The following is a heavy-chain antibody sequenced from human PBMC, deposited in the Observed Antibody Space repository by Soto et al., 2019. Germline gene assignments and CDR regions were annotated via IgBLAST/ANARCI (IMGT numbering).Heavy chain of an antibody. J-gene: IGHJ4*02. V-gene: IGHV3-21*01. CDR1: GFTFSSYS. CDR3: ARRIAVAGNLDY. CDR2: ISSSSSYI. Sequence: EVQLVESGGGLVKPGGSLRLSCAASGFTFSSYSMNWVRQAPGKGLECVSSISSSSSYIYYADSVKGRFTISRDNAKNSLYLQMNSLRAEDTAVYYCARRIAVAGNLDYWGQGTLVTVSS. D-gene: IGHD6-19*01.